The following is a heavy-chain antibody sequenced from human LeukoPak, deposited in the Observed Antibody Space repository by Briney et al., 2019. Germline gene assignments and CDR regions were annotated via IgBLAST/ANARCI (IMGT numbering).Heavy chain of an antibody. V-gene: IGHV4-34*01. CDR2: INHSGST. J-gene: IGHJ3*02. CDR3: ARAPRAAGTRGERRRGAFDI. CDR1: GGSFSGYY. D-gene: IGHD1-1*01. Sequence: SGTLSLTCAVYGGSFSGYYWSWIRQPPGKGLEWIGEINHSGSTNYNPSLKSRVTISVDTSKNQFSLKLSSVTAADTAVYYCARAPRAAGTRGERRRGAFDIWGQGTMVTVSS.